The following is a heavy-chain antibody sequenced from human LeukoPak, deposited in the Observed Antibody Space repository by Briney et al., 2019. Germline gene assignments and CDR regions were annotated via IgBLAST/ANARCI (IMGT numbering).Heavy chain of an antibody. D-gene: IGHD6-19*01. CDR3: ARVILAVAGTPRRWFDP. CDR1: EAPAFTFSLYA. Sequence: GGSLRLSCEASEAPAFTFSLYAMSWVRQAPGKGLEWVSGIVGSGGATYYADFVKGRFTISRDNSRNTLYLQMNSLRAEDTAVYYCARVILAVAGTPRRWFDPWGQGTLVTVSS. CDR2: IVGSGGAT. V-gene: IGHV3-23*01. J-gene: IGHJ5*02.